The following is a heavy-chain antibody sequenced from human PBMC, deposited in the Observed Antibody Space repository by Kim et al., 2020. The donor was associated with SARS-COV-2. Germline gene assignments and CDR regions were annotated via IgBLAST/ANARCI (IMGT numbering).Heavy chain of an antibody. D-gene: IGHD3-3*01. V-gene: IGHV3-74*01. Sequence: GGSLRLSCAASGFTFTNYWIHWVRQAPGKGLVWVSHINSDGTATNYADSVKGRFTISRDNPKNTVYLQMNSLRVEDTAVYYCARDRARYDYGLDVWGQGTTVTVSS. CDR2: INSDGTAT. J-gene: IGHJ6*02. CDR3: ARDRARYDYGLDV. CDR1: GFTFTNYW.